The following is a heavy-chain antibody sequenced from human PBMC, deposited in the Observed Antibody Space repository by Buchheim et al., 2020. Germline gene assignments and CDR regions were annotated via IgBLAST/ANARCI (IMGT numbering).Heavy chain of an antibody. CDR1: GFTFSGYA. J-gene: IGHJ4*02. D-gene: IGHD3-22*01. V-gene: IGHV3-30*04. Sequence: QVQLVESGGGVVQPGRSLRLSCAASGFTFSGYAMHWVRQAPGKGLEWVAVISYDGSNKYYADSVKGRFTISRDNSKNTLYLQMNSLRAEDTAVYYCARSTTMIAYYFDYWGQGTL. CDR3: ARSTTMIAYYFDY. CDR2: ISYDGSNK.